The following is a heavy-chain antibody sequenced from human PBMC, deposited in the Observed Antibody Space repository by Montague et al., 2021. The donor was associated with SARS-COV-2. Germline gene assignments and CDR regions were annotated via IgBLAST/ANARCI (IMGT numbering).Heavy chain of an antibody. V-gene: IGHV3-23*01. D-gene: IGHD3-10*01. CDR3: AKGFTYYFASGGYPNYFDP. J-gene: IGHJ5*02. CDR1: GFTFSSYA. Sequence: SLRLSCAASGFTFSSYAMIWVRQAPGKGLEWVSTISSTGGSTYYADSVKGRFIISRDNSRNTVYMQMNNLRAEDTAVYYSAKGFTYYFASGGYPNYFDPWGQGTLVSGSS. CDR2: ISSTGGST.